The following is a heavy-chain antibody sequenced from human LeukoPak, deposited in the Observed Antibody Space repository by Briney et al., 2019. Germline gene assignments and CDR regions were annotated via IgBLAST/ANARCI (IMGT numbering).Heavy chain of an antibody. Sequence: ASVKVSCKASGYTFTSYYMHWVRQAPGQGLEWMGIINPSGGSTSYAQKFQGRVTMTRDMSTSTVYMELSSLRSEDTAVYYCASGVSTGTTLAAFDIWGQGTMVTVSS. CDR1: GYTFTSYY. V-gene: IGHV1-46*01. CDR2: INPSGGST. J-gene: IGHJ3*02. D-gene: IGHD1-1*01. CDR3: ASGVSTGTTLAAFDI.